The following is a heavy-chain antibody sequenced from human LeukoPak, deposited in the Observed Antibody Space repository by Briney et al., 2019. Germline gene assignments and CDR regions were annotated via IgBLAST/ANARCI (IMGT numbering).Heavy chain of an antibody. D-gene: IGHD3-16*01. CDR1: GFTFSRHG. J-gene: IGHJ4*02. V-gene: IGHV3-30*03. CDR3: ARDRAWDYFDY. CDR2: ISNDGSRK. Sequence: PGGSLRLFCAPSGFTFSRHGMHWVRQAPGKVLEWVAIISNDGSRKTYAHSVDGSLSISRDNSHNTLYLQMDSLRAEDTAVYYCARDRAWDYFDYWGQGTLVTVSS.